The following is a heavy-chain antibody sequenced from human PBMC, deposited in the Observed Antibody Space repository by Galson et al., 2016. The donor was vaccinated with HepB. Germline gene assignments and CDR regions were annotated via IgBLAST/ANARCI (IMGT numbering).Heavy chain of an antibody. V-gene: IGHV3-11*01. CDR3: ARFQEGGYDSTSSYSHYGFDL. CDR2: VSSSGNSI. Sequence: SLRLSCAASGFTFSDYYMSWIRQAPGEALQWVSYVSSSGNSIYYADSVKGRFTISRDNAKNSLYLQLTSLTAEDTAVYFCARFQEGGYDSTSSYSHYGFDLWGQGPTVTVSS. D-gene: IGHD5-12*01. J-gene: IGHJ6*02. CDR1: GFTFSDYY.